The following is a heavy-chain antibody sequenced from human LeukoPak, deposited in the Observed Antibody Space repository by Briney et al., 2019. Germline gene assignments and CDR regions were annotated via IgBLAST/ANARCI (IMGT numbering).Heavy chain of an antibody. J-gene: IGHJ4*02. V-gene: IGHV4-31*03. CDR2: IYYSGST. CDR3: ARGVGGGTLDY. Sequence: SETLSLTCTVSGGSIRNFYWSWIRQHPGKGLEWIGYIYYSGSTYYNPSLKSRVTISVDTSKNQFSLKLSSVTAADTAVYYCARGVGGGTLDYWGQGTLVTVSS. CDR1: GGSIRNFY. D-gene: IGHD3-10*01.